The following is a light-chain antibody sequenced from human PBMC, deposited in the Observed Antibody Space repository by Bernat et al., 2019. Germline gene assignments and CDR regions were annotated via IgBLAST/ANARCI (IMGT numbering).Light chain of an antibody. CDR3: AAWDDSLNGPV. Sequence: QSVLTQPPSASGTPGQRVTISCSGSSSNIGSNTVNWYQQLPGTGPKLLIYSNNQRPSGVPDRFSGSRSGTAASLAISGLQSEDEADYYCAAWDDSLNGPVFGGGTNLTVL. CDR2: SNN. CDR1: SSNIGSNT. V-gene: IGLV1-44*01. J-gene: IGLJ3*02.